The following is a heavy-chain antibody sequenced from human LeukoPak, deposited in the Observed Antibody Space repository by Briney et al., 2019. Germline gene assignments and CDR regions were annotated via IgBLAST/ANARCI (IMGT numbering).Heavy chain of an antibody. D-gene: IGHD4-23*01. V-gene: IGHV1-46*01. CDR3: AISFNDYVGNGAFDI. CDR1: GYTFTSYY. CDR2: INPSGGST. Sequence: ASVKVSCKASGYTFTSYYMHWVRQAPGQGLEWMGIINPSGGSTSYAQKFQGRVTMTRDTSTSTVYMELSSLRSEDTAMYYCAISFNDYVGNGAFDIWGQGTMVTVST. J-gene: IGHJ3*02.